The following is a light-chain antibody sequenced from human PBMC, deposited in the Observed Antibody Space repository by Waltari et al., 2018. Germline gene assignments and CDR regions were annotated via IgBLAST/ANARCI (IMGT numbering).Light chain of an antibody. Sequence: QSALTQPASVSGSPGQSITISCSGRSSEIGSHDRVGWYQHHPGSSPKLFVFEVGTRPSGVSRCFSGSKSGNTAYLTISGLKPEDECDYYCSSYTDNKVLFGGGTKVTVL. CDR1: SSEIGSHDR. J-gene: IGLJ2*01. CDR2: EVG. CDR3: SSYTDNKVL. V-gene: IGLV2-14*01.